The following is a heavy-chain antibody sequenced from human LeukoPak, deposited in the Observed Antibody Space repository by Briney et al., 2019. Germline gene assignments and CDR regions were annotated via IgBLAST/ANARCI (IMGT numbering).Heavy chain of an antibody. CDR1: GFTFSSYG. J-gene: IGHJ4*02. V-gene: IGHV3-30*18. Sequence: PGGSLRLSCAASGFTFSSYGMHWVRQAPGKGLEWVAVISYDGSNKYYADSVKGRFTISRDNSKNTLYLQMNSLRAEDTAVYYCAKPFTNWGQGTLVTVSS. CDR3: AKPFTN. CDR2: ISYDGSNK.